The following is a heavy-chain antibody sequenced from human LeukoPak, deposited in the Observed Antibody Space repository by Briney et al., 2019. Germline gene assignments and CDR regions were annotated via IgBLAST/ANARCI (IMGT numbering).Heavy chain of an antibody. J-gene: IGHJ4*02. D-gene: IGHD5-24*01. CDR3: ARDRLDGYLD. CDR1: GGSISSSSYY. V-gene: IGHV4-39*07. Sequence: PSETLSLTCTVSGGSISSSSYYWGWIRQPPGKGLEWIGSIYYSGSTYYNPSLKSRVTISVDTSKNQFSLKLSSVTAADTAVYYCARDRLDGYLDWGQGTLVTVSS. CDR2: IYYSGST.